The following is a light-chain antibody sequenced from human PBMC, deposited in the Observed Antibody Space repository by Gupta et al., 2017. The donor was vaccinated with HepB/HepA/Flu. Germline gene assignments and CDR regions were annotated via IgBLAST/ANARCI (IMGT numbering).Light chain of an antibody. V-gene: IGKV3-15*01. CDR1: KTVGRN. J-gene: IGKJ1*01. CDR3: QQYNDWPRT. Sequence: ETVMTQFPATLSVSPGESATLSCRASKTVGRNLAWYQHKSDQAPGLLIYGASTRVTGVPDRFSGSGSQTEFTLTISSLQSEDLAIYYCQQYNDWPRTFGQGTRVEIE. CDR2: GAS.